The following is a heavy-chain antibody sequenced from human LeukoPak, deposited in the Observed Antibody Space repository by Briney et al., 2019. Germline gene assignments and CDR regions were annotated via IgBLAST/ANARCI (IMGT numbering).Heavy chain of an antibody. Sequence: GGALRLSCAASGFTFCNFLVSWVRQAPGKGLEWVANIKQDGSTKNYVDSVKGRFTISRDNAKNSLYLQMDSLRGEDTAVYYCAKDSPFGGNWGQGTLVTVSS. CDR1: GFTFCNFL. D-gene: IGHD1-26*01. CDR2: IKQDGSTK. J-gene: IGHJ4*02. CDR3: AKDSPFGGN. V-gene: IGHV3-7*01.